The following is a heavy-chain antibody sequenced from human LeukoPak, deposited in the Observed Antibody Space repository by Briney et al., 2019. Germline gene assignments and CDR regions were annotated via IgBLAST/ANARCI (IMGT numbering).Heavy chain of an antibody. D-gene: IGHD4-17*01. V-gene: IGHV1-2*02. Sequence: ASVKVSCKASGYTFTGYYMHWVRQAPGQGLEWMGWINPNSGGTNYAQKFQGRVTMTRDTSISTAYMELSRLRSDDTAVYYCARDSGDYPNWFDPWGQGTLVTVSS. J-gene: IGHJ5*02. CDR1: GYTFTGYY. CDR2: INPNSGGT. CDR3: ARDSGDYPNWFDP.